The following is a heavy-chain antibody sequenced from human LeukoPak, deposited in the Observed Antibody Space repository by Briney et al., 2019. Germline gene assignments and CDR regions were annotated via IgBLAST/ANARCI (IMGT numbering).Heavy chain of an antibody. V-gene: IGHV4-39*07. J-gene: IGHJ6*03. CDR2: IYYSGST. Sequence: SETLSLTCTVSGGSISSSSYYWGWIRQPPGKGLEWIGSIYYSGSTNYNPSLKSRVTISVDTSKNQFSLKLSSVTAADTAVYYCARVLVTAIPYYYYYMDVWGKGTTVTISS. D-gene: IGHD2-21*02. CDR3: ARVLVTAIPYYYYYMDV. CDR1: GGSISSSSYY.